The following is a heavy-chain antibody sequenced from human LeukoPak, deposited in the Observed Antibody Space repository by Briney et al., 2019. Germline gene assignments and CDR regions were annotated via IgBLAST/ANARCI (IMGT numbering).Heavy chain of an antibody. CDR1: GFTFRDFY. D-gene: IGHD3/OR15-3a*01. Sequence: GGSLRLSCAGSGFTFRDFYMSWIRQAPGKGLEWLSYISSTSSTIYYADSVRGRFTISRDNAKNSLYLQMDSLRAEDTAVYYCARDLGDWSTSQIDYWGQGTLVAVSS. CDR2: ISSTSSTI. V-gene: IGHV3-11*04. CDR3: ARDLGDWSTSQIDY. J-gene: IGHJ4*02.